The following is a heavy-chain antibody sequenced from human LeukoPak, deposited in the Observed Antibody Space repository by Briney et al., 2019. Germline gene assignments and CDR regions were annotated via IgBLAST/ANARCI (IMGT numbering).Heavy chain of an antibody. J-gene: IGHJ3*02. CDR2: ISAYNGNT. D-gene: IGHD3-10*01. CDR1: SYTFTSYG. V-gene: IGHV1-18*01. Sequence: GASVKVSCKASSYTFTSYGISWVRQAPGQGLEWMGWISAYNGNTSYAQKLQGRVTMTTDTSTSTAYMELRSLRSDDTAVYYCARDQYYYGSGKYAFDIWGQGTMVTVSS. CDR3: ARDQYYYGSGKYAFDI.